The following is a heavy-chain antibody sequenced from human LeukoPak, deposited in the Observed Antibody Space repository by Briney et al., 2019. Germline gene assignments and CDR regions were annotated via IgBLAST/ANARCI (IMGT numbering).Heavy chain of an antibody. J-gene: IGHJ4*02. CDR2: ISTTGST. Sequence: SETLSLTCTVSGGSISTYYWSWIRQPAGKGLEWIGRISTTGSTNYNPSLKGRVTMSVDTSKNQFSLKLSSVTAADTAVYYCARDRGGSSWPFDYWGQGTLVTVSS. V-gene: IGHV4-4*07. CDR1: GGSISTYY. D-gene: IGHD6-13*01. CDR3: ARDRGGSSWPFDY.